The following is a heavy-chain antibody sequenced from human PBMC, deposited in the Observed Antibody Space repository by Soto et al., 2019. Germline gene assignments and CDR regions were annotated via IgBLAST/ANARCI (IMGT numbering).Heavy chain of an antibody. CDR1: GYTFTGYY. J-gene: IGHJ4*02. V-gene: IGHV1-2*04. CDR2: INPNSGGT. CDR3: ARGSEVLRYFDWLLTFDY. Sequence: GASVKVSCKASGYTFTGYYMHWARQAPGQGLEWMGWINPNSGGTNYAQKFQGWVTMTRDTSISTAYMELSRLRSDDTAVYYCARGSEVLRYFDWLLTFDYWGQGTLVTVSS. D-gene: IGHD3-9*01.